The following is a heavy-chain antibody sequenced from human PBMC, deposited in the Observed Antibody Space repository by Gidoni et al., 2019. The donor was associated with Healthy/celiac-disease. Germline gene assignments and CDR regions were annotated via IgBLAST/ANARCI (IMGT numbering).Heavy chain of an antibody. Sequence: EVQLLESGGGLVQPGGSLRLSCAASGFTFSSYAMSWVRQAPGKGLGWVSAISGSGGSTYYADSVKGRFTISRDNSKNTLYLQMNSRRAEDTAVYYCAKDLDCSSTSCYPDYWGQGTLVTVSS. J-gene: IGHJ4*02. CDR1: GFTFSSYA. CDR3: AKDLDCSSTSCYPDY. CDR2: ISGSGGST. V-gene: IGHV3-23*01. D-gene: IGHD2-2*01.